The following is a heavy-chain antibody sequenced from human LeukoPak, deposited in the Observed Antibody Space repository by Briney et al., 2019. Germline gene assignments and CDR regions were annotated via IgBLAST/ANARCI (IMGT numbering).Heavy chain of an antibody. CDR1: GGSISSSSYY. Sequence: SETLSLTCTVSGGSISSSSYYWGWIRQPPGKGLEWIGSIYYSGSTYYNPSLKSRVTISVDTSKNQFSLKLSSVTAADTAVYYCARTPGHYYYYGMDVWGQGTTVTVSS. CDR2: IYYSGST. J-gene: IGHJ6*02. V-gene: IGHV4-39*01. CDR3: ARTPGHYYYYGMDV.